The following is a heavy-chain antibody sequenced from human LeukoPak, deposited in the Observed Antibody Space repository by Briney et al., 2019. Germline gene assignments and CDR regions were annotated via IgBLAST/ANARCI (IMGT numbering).Heavy chain of an antibody. Sequence: GASVKISCTASGYTFTNYYIHWVRQAPGQGLEWMGIINPSGGSTSNAQKFQGRVTITRETSTSTVYMDLSSLRAEDTAVYYCGRGSGGTYYNYFDYWGQGTLVTVSS. J-gene: IGHJ4*02. CDR3: GRGSGGTYYNYFDY. CDR1: GYTFTNYY. CDR2: INPSGGST. D-gene: IGHD1-26*01. V-gene: IGHV1-46*01.